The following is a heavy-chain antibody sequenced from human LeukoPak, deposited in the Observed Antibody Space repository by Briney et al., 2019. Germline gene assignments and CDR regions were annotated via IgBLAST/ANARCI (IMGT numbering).Heavy chain of an antibody. D-gene: IGHD2-2*01. V-gene: IGHV1-2*02. CDR1: GYTFTGYY. J-gene: IGHJ4*02. Sequence: ASVKVSCKASGYTFTGYYMHWVRQAPGQGLEWMGWINPNSGGTNYAQKFQGRVTMTRDTSISTAYMELSRLRSDDTAVYYCARDRRNVVVPAAANLYFDYWGQGTLVTVSS. CDR2: INPNSGGT. CDR3: ARDRRNVVVPAAANLYFDY.